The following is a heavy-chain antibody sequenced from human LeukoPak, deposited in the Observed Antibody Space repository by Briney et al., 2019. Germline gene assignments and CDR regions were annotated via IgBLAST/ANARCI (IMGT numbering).Heavy chain of an antibody. V-gene: IGHV4-59*12. D-gene: IGHD6-13*01. Sequence: SETLSLTCTVSGDSISGSYWTWIRQPPGKGLEWIGYIHYSGSTNYNPSLKSRVTISVDRSKNQFSLKLSSVTAADTAVYYCARTWSSSSGWYFDLWGRGTLVTVSS. CDR1: GDSISGSY. CDR3: ARTWSSSSGWYFDL. J-gene: IGHJ2*01. CDR2: IHYSGST.